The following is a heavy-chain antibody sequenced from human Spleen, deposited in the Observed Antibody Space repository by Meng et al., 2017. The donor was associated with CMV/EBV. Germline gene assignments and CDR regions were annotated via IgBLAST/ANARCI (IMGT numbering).Heavy chain of an antibody. J-gene: IGHJ4*02. V-gene: IGHV3-23*01. Sequence: GESLKISCAASGFTFSSYAMSWVRQAPGKGLEWVSAISGSGGSTYYADSVKGRFTISRDNSKNTLYLQMSSLRAEDTAVYYSARGVTLNWNWGGAFDSWGQGTLVTVSS. CDR1: GFTFSSYA. CDR3: ARGVTLNWNWGGAFDS. D-gene: IGHD1-7*01. CDR2: ISGSGGST.